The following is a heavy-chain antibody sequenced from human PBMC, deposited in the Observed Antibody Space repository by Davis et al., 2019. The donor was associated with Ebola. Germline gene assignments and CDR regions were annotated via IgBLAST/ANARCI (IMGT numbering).Heavy chain of an antibody. Sequence: ASVKVSCKASGYTFTSYGISWVRQAPGQGLEWMGWISAYNGNTNYAQKLQGRVTMTTDTSTSTAYMELRSLRSDDTAVYYCASFRVVGATGPGDYYYGMDVWGQGTTVTDSS. V-gene: IGHV1-18*01. CDR2: ISAYNGNT. J-gene: IGHJ6*02. CDR1: GYTFTSYG. D-gene: IGHD1-26*01. CDR3: ASFRVVGATGPGDYYYGMDV.